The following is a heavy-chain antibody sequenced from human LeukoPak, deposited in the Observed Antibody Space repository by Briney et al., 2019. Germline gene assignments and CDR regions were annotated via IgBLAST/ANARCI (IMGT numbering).Heavy chain of an antibody. V-gene: IGHV3-30*03. D-gene: IGHD1-1*01. CDR1: GFTFSSYV. CDR2: ISYDGSKK. J-gene: IGHJ4*02. Sequence: GGSLRLSCAASGFTFSSYVMHWVRQAQGKGLEWVAVISYDGSKKYYAASVKGRFTISRDNSKNTLYLQMNSLRAEDTAVYYCGRGTLNDYWGQGTLVTVSS. CDR3: GRGTLNDY.